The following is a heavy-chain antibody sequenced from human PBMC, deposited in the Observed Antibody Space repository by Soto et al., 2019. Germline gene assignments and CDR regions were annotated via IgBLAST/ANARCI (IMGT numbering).Heavy chain of an antibody. J-gene: IGHJ4*02. CDR3: AKDRVGGTFYTPLAF. CDR1: GFNFDNYG. CDR2: ITYDGIFQ. V-gene: IGHV3-30*18. Sequence: PGGALRLSCQASGFNFDNYGMHWVRQAPCKGLEWVAVITYDGIFQYYADSVKGRFTISRDNSKNTLSLHLNTLKPEDTAVYHCAKDRVGGTFYTPLAFWGQGTLVTVSS. D-gene: IGHD1-7*01.